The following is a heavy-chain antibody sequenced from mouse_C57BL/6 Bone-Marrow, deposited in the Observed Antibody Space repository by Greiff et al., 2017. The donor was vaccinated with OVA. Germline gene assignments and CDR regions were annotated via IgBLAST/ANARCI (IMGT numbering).Heavy chain of an antibody. CDR1: GYTFTSYW. CDR3: TRSAYYGYDY. Sequence: QVQLQQPGAELVKPGASVKLSCKASGYTFTSYWMHWVKQRPGQGLEWIGMIHPNSGSTNYNEKFKSKATLTVDKSSSPAYMQLSSLTSEDSAVDCCTRSAYYGYDYWGQGTTLTVSS. CDR2: IHPNSGST. V-gene: IGHV1-64*01. D-gene: IGHD2-9*01. J-gene: IGHJ2*01.